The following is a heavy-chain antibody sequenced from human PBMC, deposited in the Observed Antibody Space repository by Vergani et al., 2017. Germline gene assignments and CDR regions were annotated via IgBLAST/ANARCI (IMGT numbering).Heavy chain of an antibody. CDR3: ARFIVVPAATTSYWYFDL. CDR2: IYTSGST. CDR1: GGSISSSSYY. J-gene: IGHJ2*01. V-gene: IGHV4-39*07. D-gene: IGHD2-2*01. Sequence: QLQLQESGPGLVKPSETLSLTCTVSGGSISSSSYYWGWIRQPPGKGLEWIGSIYTSGSTNYNPSLKSRVTISVDTSKNQFSLKLSSVTAADTAVYYCARFIVVPAATTSYWYFDLWGRGTLVTVSS.